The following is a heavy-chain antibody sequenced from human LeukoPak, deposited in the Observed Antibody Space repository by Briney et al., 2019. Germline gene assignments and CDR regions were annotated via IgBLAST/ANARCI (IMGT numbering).Heavy chain of an antibody. CDR1: GFTFSSYW. CDR2: IKQDGSEK. CDR3: ARVGWGYCSSTSCSHLEH. Sequence: PGGSLRLSCAASGFTFSSYWMSWVRQAPGKGLEWVANIKQDGSEKYYVDTVKGRFTISRDNAKNSLYLQMNSLRAEDTAVYYCARVGWGYCSSTSCSHLEHWGQGTLVTVSS. J-gene: IGHJ1*01. V-gene: IGHV3-7*01. D-gene: IGHD2-2*01.